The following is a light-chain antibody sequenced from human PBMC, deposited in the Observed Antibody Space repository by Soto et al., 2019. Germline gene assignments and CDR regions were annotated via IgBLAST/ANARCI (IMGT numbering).Light chain of an antibody. Sequence: EIVLTQSPVTLSLSPVERATLSCRASRSFASSYLGWYQQKPGQAPRLLIYAASTRATGIPDRFSGSGGVTELTLTINRLEPEDSAVYYCQHYDSSPPYTFGQGTKLEIK. CDR2: AAS. J-gene: IGKJ2*01. CDR1: RSFASSY. V-gene: IGKV3-20*01. CDR3: QHYDSSPPYT.